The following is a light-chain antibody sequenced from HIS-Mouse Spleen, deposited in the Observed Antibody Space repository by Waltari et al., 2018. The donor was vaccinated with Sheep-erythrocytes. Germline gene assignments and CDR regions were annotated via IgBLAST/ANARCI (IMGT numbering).Light chain of an antibody. V-gene: IGLV2-11*01. Sequence: QSALTQPRPVSGSPGQSVTISCNGTSSHGGGSNYGSWSQQHPRKHPKRMIYDVSKRPSGVPDRFSGSNSGNTATLTISGTQAMDEADYYCQAWDSSTAWVFGGGTKLTVL. J-gene: IGLJ3*02. CDR1: SSHGGGSNY. CDR2: DVS. CDR3: QAWDSSTAWV.